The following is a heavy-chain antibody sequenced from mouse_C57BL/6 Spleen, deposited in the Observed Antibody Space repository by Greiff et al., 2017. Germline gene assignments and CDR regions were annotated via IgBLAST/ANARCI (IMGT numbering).Heavy chain of an antibody. D-gene: IGHD2-12*01. J-gene: IGHJ4*01. Sequence: EVQRVESGGDLVKPGGSLKLSCAASGFTFSSYGMSWVRQTPDKRLEWVATISSGGSYIYYPDSVKGRFTISRDNAKNTLYLQMSSLKSEDTAMYYCARHLTNAMDYWGQGTSVTVSS. CDR3: ARHLTNAMDY. CDR1: GFTFSSYG. V-gene: IGHV5-6*01. CDR2: ISSGGSYI.